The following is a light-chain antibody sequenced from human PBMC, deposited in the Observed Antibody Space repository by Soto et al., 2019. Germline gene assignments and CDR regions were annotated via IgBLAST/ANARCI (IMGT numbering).Light chain of an antibody. CDR1: SGHSNYA. CDR3: QTWGTGIQV. V-gene: IGLV4-69*01. CDR2: VNNDGSH. Sequence: QSVLTQSPSASASLGASVKLTCTLSSGHSNYAIAWHQQQPEKGPRYLMKVNNDGSHIKGDGIPDRFSGSSSGAERYLTISSLQSEDEADYYCQTWGTGIQVFGGGTKVTVL. J-gene: IGLJ2*01.